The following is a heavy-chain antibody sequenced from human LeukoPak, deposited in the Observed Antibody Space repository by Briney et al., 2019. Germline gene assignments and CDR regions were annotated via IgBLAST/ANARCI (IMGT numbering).Heavy chain of an antibody. J-gene: IGHJ4*02. CDR1: GFTFSSYA. D-gene: IGHD1-26*01. CDR3: ARALVGDTD. CDR2: IFGSGEST. V-gene: IGHV3-23*01. Sequence: GGSLRLSCAASGFTFSSYAMTWVRQAPGKGLEWVSSIFGSGESTYYTDSVKGRFTISRDNSKNTVYLQMNSLRVEDTAVYYCARALVGDTDWGQGALVTVSS.